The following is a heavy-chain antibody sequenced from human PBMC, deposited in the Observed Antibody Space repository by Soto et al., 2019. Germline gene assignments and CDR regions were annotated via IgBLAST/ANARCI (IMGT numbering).Heavy chain of an antibody. CDR3: ARGGFWNGYSASSH. Sequence: EVQLVESGGGLVQPGGSLRLSCTASGFTFSSYWMHWVRQAPGKGLVWVSRLNSDGSSTSYADSVKGRFTISRDDATNTLYLKMNSLRDEETAGYYCARGGFWNGYSASSHWGQGTLVTVSS. J-gene: IGHJ4*02. V-gene: IGHV3-74*01. CDR1: GFTFSSYW. CDR2: LNSDGSST. D-gene: IGHD3-3*01.